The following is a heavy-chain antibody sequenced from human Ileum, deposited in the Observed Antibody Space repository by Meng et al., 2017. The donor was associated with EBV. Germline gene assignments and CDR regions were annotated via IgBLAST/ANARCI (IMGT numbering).Heavy chain of an antibody. CDR3: ARADKVRFDY. Sequence: QGPLQESGPGLVKPSVTLSLTCAVSGGSMSSTNGWSGVRQPPGKGLEWIGEIYHSGSTNYNPSLKSRVSISVDKSKNQFSLKLSSVTAADTAVYYCARADKVRFDYWGQGTLVTVSS. V-gene: IGHV4-4*02. CDR2: IYHSGST. CDR1: GGSMSSTNG. J-gene: IGHJ4*02.